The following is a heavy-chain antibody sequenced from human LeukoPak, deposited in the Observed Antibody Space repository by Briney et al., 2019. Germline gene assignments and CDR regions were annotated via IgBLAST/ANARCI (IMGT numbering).Heavy chain of an antibody. CDR2: IIPIFRTP. Sequence: GASVKVSCKASGGTSSTYTITWVRQAPGQGLEWMGGIIPIFRTPNYAQKFQGRVTITTDESTSTAYMELSSLKSDDTAIYYCARVDRYYFYPDVWGKGTTVTVSS. CDR3: ARVDRYYFYPDV. CDR1: GGTSSTYT. J-gene: IGHJ6*03. V-gene: IGHV1-69*05.